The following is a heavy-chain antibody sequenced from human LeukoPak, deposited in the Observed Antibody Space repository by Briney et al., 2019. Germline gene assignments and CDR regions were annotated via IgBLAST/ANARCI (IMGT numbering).Heavy chain of an antibody. J-gene: IGHJ4*02. D-gene: IGHD1-26*01. Sequence: GASVKVSCKASGYTFTSYSISWVRRAPGQGLEWVAWINSYSGNTDYAQKLQGRVTMTTDTSTGTAYMELRSLRSDDTAVYYCARLWYSGSYYLPDSWGQGTLVTVSS. CDR3: ARLWYSGSYYLPDS. V-gene: IGHV1-18*01. CDR2: INSYSGNT. CDR1: GYTFTSYS.